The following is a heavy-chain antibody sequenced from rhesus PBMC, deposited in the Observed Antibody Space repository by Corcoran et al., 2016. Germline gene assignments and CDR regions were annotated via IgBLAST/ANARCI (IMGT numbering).Heavy chain of an antibody. CDR1: GGSISDSYR. J-gene: IGHJ4*01. CDR3: ARHCTSTTCYAIDY. Sequence: QVQLQESGPGVVKPSETLSLTCAVPGGSISDSYRGSWIRQPPGTGLEWIGYIYGSSTSTHYNPSLKSRVTISKDTSKNQFSLKLSSVTAADTAVYYCARHCTSTTCYAIDYWGQGVLVTVSS. D-gene: IGHD2-2*01. V-gene: IGHV4S10*01. CDR2: IYGSSTST.